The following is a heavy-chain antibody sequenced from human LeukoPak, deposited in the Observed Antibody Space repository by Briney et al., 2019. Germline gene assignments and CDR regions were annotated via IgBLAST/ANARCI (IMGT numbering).Heavy chain of an antibody. CDR2: INPDGSEK. CDR3: AKWGQGVTYAFDY. D-gene: IGHD2-21*02. CDR1: GFMFSSYW. J-gene: IGHJ4*02. Sequence: GGSLRLPCAASGFMFSSYWVNWVRQAPGKGLEWVAYINPDGSEKYYVDSVKGRFTISRDNSKNSLYLQMNSLRAEDTTVYYCAKWGQGVTYAFDYWGQGTLVTVSS. V-gene: IGHV3-7*01.